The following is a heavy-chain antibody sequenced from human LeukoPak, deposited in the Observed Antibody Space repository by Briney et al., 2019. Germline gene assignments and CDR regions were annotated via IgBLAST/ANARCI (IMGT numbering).Heavy chain of an antibody. CDR3: AGRDCTNGLCQFDY. J-gene: IGHJ4*02. D-gene: IGHD2-8*01. V-gene: IGHV3-21*01. Sequence: PGGSLRLSCVASGFTFTTYSMNWVRLAPGMGLEWVSSTSTTGDFIHYADSVKGRFTISRDNATNSLDLQMNSLRAEDTAIYYCAGRDCTNGLCQFDYWGQGTLVTVSS. CDR1: GFTFTTYS. CDR2: TSTTGDFI.